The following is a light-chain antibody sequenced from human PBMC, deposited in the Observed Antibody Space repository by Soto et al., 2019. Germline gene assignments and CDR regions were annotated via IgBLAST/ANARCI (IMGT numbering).Light chain of an antibody. CDR2: DVT. V-gene: IGLV2-14*01. Sequence: QSALTQPASVSGSPGQSITISCTGTSSDIGGYNYVSWYQQHPGKAPKLIYDVTNRPSGVSNRFSGSKSGNTASLTISGLQAEDEAYYYCSSYTSSSTWVFGGGTTLTVL. CDR1: SSDIGGYNY. CDR3: SSYTSSSTWV. J-gene: IGLJ3*02.